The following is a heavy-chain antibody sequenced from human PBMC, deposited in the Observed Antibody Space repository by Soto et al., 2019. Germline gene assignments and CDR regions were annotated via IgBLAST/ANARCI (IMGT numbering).Heavy chain of an antibody. J-gene: IGHJ5*02. CDR3: ARVDLYGESVRWFDP. CDR2: IYHSGST. Sequence: SETLSLTCAVSGGSISSGGYSWSWIRQPPGKGLEWIGYIYHSGSTYYNPSLKSRVTISVDRSKNQFSLKLSSVTAADTAVYYCARVDLYGESVRWFDPWGQGTLVTVSS. CDR1: GGSISSGGYS. V-gene: IGHV4-30-2*01. D-gene: IGHD4-17*01.